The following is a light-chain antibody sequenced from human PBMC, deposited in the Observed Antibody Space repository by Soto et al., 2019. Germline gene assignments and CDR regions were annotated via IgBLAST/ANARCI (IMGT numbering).Light chain of an antibody. CDR1: QGISNY. V-gene: IGKV1-9*01. J-gene: IGKJ5*01. CDR2: TAS. Sequence: TQSPESLAASLCGLVTSTFRASQGISNYLAWYQQKPGKAPNLXIHTASTLQSGVPSSFSGSGSGTEFTLTISSLQPEDFATYYCQQRNSYPITFGQGTRLEIK. CDR3: QQRNSYPIT.